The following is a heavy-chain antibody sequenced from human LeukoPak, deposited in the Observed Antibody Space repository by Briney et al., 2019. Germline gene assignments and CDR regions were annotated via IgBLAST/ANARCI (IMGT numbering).Heavy chain of an antibody. CDR2: ISYDGSNK. D-gene: IGHD3-10*01. CDR3: AKARFSDDAFDI. J-gene: IGHJ3*02. V-gene: IGHV3-30*18. Sequence: GGSLRLSCAASGFTFSSYGMHWVRQAPGKGLEWVAVISYDGSNKYYADSVKGRFTISRDNSKNTLYLQMNSLRAEDTAVYYCAKARFSDDAFDIWGQGTMVTVSS. CDR1: GFTFSSYG.